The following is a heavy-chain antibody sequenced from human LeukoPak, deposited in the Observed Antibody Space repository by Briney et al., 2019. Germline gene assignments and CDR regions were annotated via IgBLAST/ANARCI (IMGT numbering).Heavy chain of an antibody. CDR2: INHSRST. Sequence: SETLSLTCAVYGGSFRGYYWRWLRQPPGKGLEGIGEINHSRSTNYNPSLKSRVTISVDTSKNQFSLKLSSVTAADTAVYYCARLVGDSAGYWGQGTLVTVSS. J-gene: IGHJ4*02. CDR1: GGSFRGYY. D-gene: IGHD1-26*01. V-gene: IGHV4-34*01. CDR3: ARLVGDSAGY.